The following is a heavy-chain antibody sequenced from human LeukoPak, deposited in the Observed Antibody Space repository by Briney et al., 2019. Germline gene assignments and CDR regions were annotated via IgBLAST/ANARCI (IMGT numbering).Heavy chain of an antibody. CDR3: ARVYYDSSLGDWFDP. D-gene: IGHD3-22*01. V-gene: IGHV3-11*01. CDR2: ISSSGSTI. CDR1: GFTLSDYY. Sequence: PGGSLRLSRAASGFTLSDYYMSWIRQAPGKGLEWVSYISSSGSTIYYADSVKGRFTISRDNAKNSLYLQMNSLRAEDTAVYYCARVYYDSSLGDWFDPWGQGTLVTVSS. J-gene: IGHJ5*02.